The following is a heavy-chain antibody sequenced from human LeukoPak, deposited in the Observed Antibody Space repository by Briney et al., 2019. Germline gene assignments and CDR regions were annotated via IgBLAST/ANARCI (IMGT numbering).Heavy chain of an antibody. CDR3: AREDSGSYYNYYYFYMDV. CDR1: GGSFSNYF. D-gene: IGHD3-10*01. Sequence: SETLSLTCSVSGGSFSNYFWSWVRQPAGKGLEWIGRIYPSGNTNYNPSLKSRVTLSVDTSKTHFYLSLSSVTAADTAVYYCAREDSGSYYNYYYFYMDVWGKGTTVTISS. J-gene: IGHJ6*03. CDR2: IYPSGNT. V-gene: IGHV4-4*07.